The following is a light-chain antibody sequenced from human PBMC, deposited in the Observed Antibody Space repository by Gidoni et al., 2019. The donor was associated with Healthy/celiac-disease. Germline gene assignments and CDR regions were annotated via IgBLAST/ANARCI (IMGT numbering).Light chain of an antibody. CDR3: QQYGSSPAT. V-gene: IGKV3-20*01. CDR2: GAS. Sequence: PGTLSLSPGERATLSCRASQSVSSSYLAWYQQKPGQAPRLLIYGASSRATGIPDRFSGSGSGTDFTLTISRLEPEDFAVYYCQQYGSSPATFXXXTEVEIK. J-gene: IGKJ1*01. CDR1: QSVSSSY.